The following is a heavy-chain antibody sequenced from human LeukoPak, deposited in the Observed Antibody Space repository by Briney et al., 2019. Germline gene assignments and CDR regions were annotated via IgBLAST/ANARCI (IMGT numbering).Heavy chain of an antibody. CDR3: ARVYDFWSGYLFDH. CDR2: IYYSGST. V-gene: IGHV4-59*01. Sequence: SSETLSLTCTVSGGSISSYYWSWIRQPPGKGLEWIGYIYYSGSTNYNPSLKSRVTISVDTSKNQFSLKLSSVTAADTAVYYCARVYDFWSGYLFDHWGQGTLVTVSS. CDR1: GGSISSYY. J-gene: IGHJ4*02. D-gene: IGHD3-3*01.